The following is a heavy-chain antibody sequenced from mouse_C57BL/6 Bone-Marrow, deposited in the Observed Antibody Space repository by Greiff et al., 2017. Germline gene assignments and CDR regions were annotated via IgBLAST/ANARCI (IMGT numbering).Heavy chain of an antibody. CDR3: ARGWDYSLFAF. D-gene: IGHD1-1*01. J-gene: IGHJ3*01. V-gene: IGHV1-7*01. Sequence: VQLQQSGAELVKPGASVKLSCKASGYTFTSYWMHWVKQRPGQGLEWIGYINTSSGYTKYNQKFKGKATLTADKSSSTAYMQLSSLTYEDSAVYYCARGWDYSLFAFWGKGTLVTVSA. CDR2: INTSSGYT. CDR1: GYTFTSYW.